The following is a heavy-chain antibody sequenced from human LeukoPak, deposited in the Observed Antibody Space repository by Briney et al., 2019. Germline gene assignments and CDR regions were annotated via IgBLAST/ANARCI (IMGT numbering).Heavy chain of an antibody. Sequence: SETLSLTCTVSGGSISSSSYYWGWIRQPPGKGLEWIGSIYYSGSTYYNPSLKSRLTISVDTSKNQFSLKLNSVTAADTAVYYCARHRRTLWFGELALDYWGQGTLVTVSS. V-gene: IGHV4-39*01. CDR2: IYYSGST. CDR1: GGSISSSSYY. J-gene: IGHJ4*02. CDR3: ARHRRTLWFGELALDY. D-gene: IGHD3-10*01.